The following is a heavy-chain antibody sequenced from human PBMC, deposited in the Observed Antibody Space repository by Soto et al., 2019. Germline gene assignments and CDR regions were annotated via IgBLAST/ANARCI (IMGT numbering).Heavy chain of an antibody. J-gene: IGHJ5*02. CDR3: ARIEQLWLPTRFDP. D-gene: IGHD5-18*01. V-gene: IGHV2-5*01. Sequence: SGPTLVNPTQTLTLTCTFSGFSLTTSGVGVGWIRQPPGKALEWLALIYWNDNKRYNASLKSRLTITKDTTEYQVVLTMTNMDPVDTATYYCARIEQLWLPTRFDPWGQGTLVTVSS. CDR1: GFSLTTSGVG. CDR2: IYWNDNK.